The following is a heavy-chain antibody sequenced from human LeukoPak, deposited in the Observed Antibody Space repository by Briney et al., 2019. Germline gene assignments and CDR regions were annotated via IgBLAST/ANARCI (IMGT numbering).Heavy chain of an antibody. V-gene: IGHV1-69*13. Sequence: GASVKVSCKASGGTFSSYAISWVRQAPGQGLEWMGGIIPIFGTANYAQKFQGRVTITADESTSTAYMELSSLRSEDTAVYYCARDFYYYDSSGYYCYLDYWGQGTLVTVSS. J-gene: IGHJ4*02. CDR2: IIPIFGTA. CDR3: ARDFYYYDSSGYYCYLDY. D-gene: IGHD3-22*01. CDR1: GGTFSSYA.